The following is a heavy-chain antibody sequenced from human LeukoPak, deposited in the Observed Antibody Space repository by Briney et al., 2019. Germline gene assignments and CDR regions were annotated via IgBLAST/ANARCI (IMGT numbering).Heavy chain of an antibody. J-gene: IGHJ4*02. CDR3: AKCIRCYVSGPPDY. V-gene: IGHV3-23*01. D-gene: IGHD3-10*01. CDR2: ISGSGGST. Sequence: GGSLRLSCAASGFTFSSYAMRWVRQAPGKGLEWVSVISGSGGSTYYADSVKGRFTISRDNSKNTLYLQMNSLRAEDTAGYYCAKCIRCYVSGPPDYWGQGTLVTVSS. CDR1: GFTFSSYA.